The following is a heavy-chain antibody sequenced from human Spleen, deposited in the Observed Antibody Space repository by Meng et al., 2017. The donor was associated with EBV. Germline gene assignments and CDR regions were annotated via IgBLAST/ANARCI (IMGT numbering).Heavy chain of an antibody. Sequence: QVQALQAGAEVPKPGSSVKFSCTAFGYTFNDFPMDWGRQAPGKRLGWIGRINAGNEITKQSGHFQGRDTISKATSATTAYMELTNPTSDDTGVYFCVREKSALLYYWAQGTLVTVSS. CDR2: INAGNEIT. V-gene: IGHV1-3*01. CDR3: VREKSALLYY. CDR1: GYTFNDFP. J-gene: IGHJ4*02. D-gene: IGHD2-21*02.